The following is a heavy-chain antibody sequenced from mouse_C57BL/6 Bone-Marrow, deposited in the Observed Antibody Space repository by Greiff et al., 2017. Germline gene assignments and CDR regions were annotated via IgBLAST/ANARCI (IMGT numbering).Heavy chain of an antibody. V-gene: IGHV1-53*01. D-gene: IGHD1-1*01. Sequence: QVQLQQPGTELVKPGASVKLSCQASGYPFTSYWMHWVKQRPGQGLEWIGNINPSNGGTNYNEKFKSKATLTVDKSSSTAYMQLSSLTSEDSAVYYCARRVYYYGSRWDYFDYWGQGATLTAS. CDR3: ARRVYYYGSRWDYFDY. CDR1: GYPFTSYW. CDR2: INPSNGGT. J-gene: IGHJ2*01.